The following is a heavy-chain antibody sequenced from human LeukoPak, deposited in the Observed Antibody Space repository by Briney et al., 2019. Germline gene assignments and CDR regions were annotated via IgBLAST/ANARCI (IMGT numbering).Heavy chain of an antibody. CDR2: IYSSGST. J-gene: IGHJ4*02. CDR3: ASRPTYSSSWYFDY. CDR1: GGSISSYY. D-gene: IGHD6-13*01. Sequence: ETLSLTCTVSGGSISSYYWSWIRQAAGKGLEWIGRIYSSGSTNYNPSLKSRVTMSVDTSKNQFSLKLRSVTAADTAVYYCASRPTYSSSWYFDYWGQGTLVTVSS. V-gene: IGHV4-4*07.